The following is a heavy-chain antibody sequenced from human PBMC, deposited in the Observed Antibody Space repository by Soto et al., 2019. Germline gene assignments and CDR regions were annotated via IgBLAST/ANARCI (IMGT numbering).Heavy chain of an antibody. V-gene: IGHV1-18*04. CDR3: ARNLLRYFDWLGNYGMDV. CDR1: GYSFTDYH. J-gene: IGHJ6*02. Sequence: SVKVSCKASGYSFTDYHIHWVRQAPVQGLEWLGWISAYNGNTNYAQKLQGRVTMTTDTSTSTAYMELRSLRSDDTAVYYCARNLLRYFDWLGNYGMDVWGQGTTVTVSS. CDR2: ISAYNGNT. D-gene: IGHD3-9*01.